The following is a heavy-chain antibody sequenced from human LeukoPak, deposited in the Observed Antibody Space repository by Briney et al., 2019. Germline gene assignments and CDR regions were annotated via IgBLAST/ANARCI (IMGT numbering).Heavy chain of an antibody. CDR2: ISSSSTYI. CDR3: ASQIVPVLSSDY. Sequence: GGSLRLSCAASGFTFRSYAMNWVRQSPGKGLEWVSSISSSSTYIYQADSVKGRVTISRDNSKSTLYLQMNSLRAEDTAVYYCASQIVPVLSSDYWGQGTLVTVSS. CDR1: GFTFRSYA. D-gene: IGHD2/OR15-2a*01. V-gene: IGHV3-21*01. J-gene: IGHJ4*02.